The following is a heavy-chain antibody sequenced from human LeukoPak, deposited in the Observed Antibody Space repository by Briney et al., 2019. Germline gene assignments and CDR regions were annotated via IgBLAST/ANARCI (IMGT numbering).Heavy chain of an antibody. CDR1: GFTFDDYA. D-gene: IGHD3-16*02. Sequence: GGSLRLSCAASGFTFDDYAMHWVRQAPGKGLEWVSGISWNSGSIGYADSVKGRFTISRDNAKNSLYLQMNSLRAEDTALYYCAKDIREELSPIDAFDIWGQGTMVTVSS. J-gene: IGHJ3*02. V-gene: IGHV3-9*01. CDR2: ISWNSGSI. CDR3: AKDIREELSPIDAFDI.